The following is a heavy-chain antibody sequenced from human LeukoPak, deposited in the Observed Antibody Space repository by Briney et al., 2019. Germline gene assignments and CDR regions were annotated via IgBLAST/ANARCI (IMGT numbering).Heavy chain of an antibody. CDR2: IYYSGST. D-gene: IGHD3-3*01. Sequence: LETLSLTCTVSGGSISSSSYYWGWIRQPPGKGLEWIGSIYYSGSTYYNPSLKSRVTISVDTSKNQFSLKLSSVTAADTAVYYCARFLISTIFGVVSDDYWGQGTLVTVSS. CDR3: ARFLISTIFGVVSDDY. CDR1: GGSISSSSYY. J-gene: IGHJ4*02. V-gene: IGHV4-39*01.